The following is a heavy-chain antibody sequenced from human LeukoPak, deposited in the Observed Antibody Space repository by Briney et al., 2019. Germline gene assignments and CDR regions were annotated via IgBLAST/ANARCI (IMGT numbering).Heavy chain of an antibody. J-gene: IGHJ4*02. D-gene: IGHD6-19*01. CDR3: ARDRPYTGGWRGFDY. CDR2: IIPMFGIA. Sequence: SVKVSCKASGGTFSRYAISWVRQAPGQGLEWMGWIIPMFGIANYAQKFQGRVTITADESTSTAYMQLSSLRSEDTAVYYCARDRPYTGGWRGFDYWGQGTLVTVSS. V-gene: IGHV1-69*01. CDR1: GGTFSRYA.